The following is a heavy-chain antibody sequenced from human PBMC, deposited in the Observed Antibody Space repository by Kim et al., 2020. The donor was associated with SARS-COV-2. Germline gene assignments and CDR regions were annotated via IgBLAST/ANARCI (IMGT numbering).Heavy chain of an antibody. J-gene: IGHJ4*02. Sequence: GESLKISCKGSGYSFTSYWISWVRQMPGKGLEWMGRIDPSDSYTNYSPSFQGHVTISADKSISTAYLQWSSLKASDTAMYYCARRLAYCSSTSCYYHFDYWGQGTLVTVSS. CDR2: IDPSDSYT. CDR3: ARRLAYCSSTSCYYHFDY. V-gene: IGHV5-10-1*01. CDR1: GYSFTSYW. D-gene: IGHD2-2*01.